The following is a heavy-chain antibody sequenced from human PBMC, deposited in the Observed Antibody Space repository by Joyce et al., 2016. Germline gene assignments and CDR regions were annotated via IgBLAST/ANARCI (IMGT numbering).Heavy chain of an antibody. CDR2: INPDGSEK. D-gene: IGHD2/OR15-2a*01. J-gene: IGHJ3*02. Sequence: EVQLVESGGGFVPPGGSLRLSCAASGFTFSADWMDWVRQTPGKGLEWVANINPDGSEKYYVASVKGRFTISRDNAKNTLDLQMDSLRVEDTAVYFCARNRGWFKDDTWGQGTKVTVSS. CDR3: ARNRGWFKDDT. CDR1: GFTFSADW. V-gene: IGHV3-7*04.